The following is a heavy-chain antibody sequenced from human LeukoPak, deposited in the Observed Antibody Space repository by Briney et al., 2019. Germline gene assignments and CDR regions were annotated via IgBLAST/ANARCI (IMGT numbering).Heavy chain of an antibody. V-gene: IGHV1-69*13. CDR1: GGTFSSYA. CDR2: IIPIFGTA. CDR3: ASPLLYYDFWSGFFN. Sequence: SVKVSCKASGGTFSSYAISWVRQAPGQGLEWMGGIIPIFGTANYAQKFQGRVTITADESTSTAYMELSSLRSDDTAVYYCASPLLYYDFWSGFFNWGQGTLVTVSS. D-gene: IGHD3-3*01. J-gene: IGHJ4*02.